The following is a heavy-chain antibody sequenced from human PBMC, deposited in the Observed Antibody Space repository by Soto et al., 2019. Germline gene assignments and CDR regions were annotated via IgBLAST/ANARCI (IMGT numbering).Heavy chain of an antibody. V-gene: IGHV3-30*18. CDR1: GFTFSDYA. CDR3: AKGGRQWLVTSDFNY. D-gene: IGHD6-19*01. Sequence: VQLVESGGGVVQPGRSLRLSCAASGFTFSDYAMHWVRQAPGKGLEWVAVVSYDGRNTHYADSVKGRFTISRDSSKNTVSLEMTSLRAEDTGVYYCAKGGRQWLVTSDFNYWGQGALVTVSS. CDR2: VSYDGRNT. J-gene: IGHJ4*02.